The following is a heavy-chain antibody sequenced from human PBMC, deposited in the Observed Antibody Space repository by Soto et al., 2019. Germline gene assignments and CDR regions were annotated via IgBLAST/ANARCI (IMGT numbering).Heavy chain of an antibody. CDR3: ARAGSIGSVDC. Sequence: EVQLVESGGDLVQPGGSLRLSCAASGFTFSSYWMRWVRQAPGKGLEWVANINQDGSEKYYVDSAKGRLTISRDNAKNSLYLQLDSLRAEDTTVYYCARAGSIGSVDCWGQGTLVTVSS. CDR1: GFTFSSYW. V-gene: IGHV3-7*04. D-gene: IGHD6-19*01. CDR2: INQDGSEK. J-gene: IGHJ4*02.